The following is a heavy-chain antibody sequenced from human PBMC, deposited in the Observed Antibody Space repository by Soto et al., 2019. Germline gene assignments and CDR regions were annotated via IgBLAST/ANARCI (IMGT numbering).Heavy chain of an antibody. CDR1: RFSFSNYG. CDR3: ASGSPGNTPPHCYYYGMDV. V-gene: IGHV3-33*01. J-gene: IGHJ6*02. Sequence: QVQLVESGGGVVQPGRSLRLSCEASRFSFSNYGMHWVRQAPGKGLEWVAVIWFDGSNKYYADSVKGRFTISRDNSKNTVYLAMNSRRAEDTAVYYCASGSPGNTPPHCYYYGMDVWGQGTTVTVSS. D-gene: IGHD2-15*01. CDR2: IWFDGSNK.